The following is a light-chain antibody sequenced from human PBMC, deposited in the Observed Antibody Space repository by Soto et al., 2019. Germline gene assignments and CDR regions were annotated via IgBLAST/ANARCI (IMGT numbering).Light chain of an antibody. V-gene: IGKV3-11*01. CDR3: QQRDNWRWT. CDR1: QSVRSN. Sequence: EIVLTQSPATLSLSPGERATLSCRASQSVRSNLAWYQHKPGQAPRLLIYDVSNRATGIPGRFSGSGFGTDFALAISNVEPDGFAVYYWQQRDNWRWTLAQGAKVEI. J-gene: IGKJ1*01. CDR2: DVS.